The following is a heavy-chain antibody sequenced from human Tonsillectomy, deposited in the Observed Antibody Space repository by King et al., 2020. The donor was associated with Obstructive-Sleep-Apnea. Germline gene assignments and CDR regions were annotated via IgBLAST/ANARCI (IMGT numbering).Heavy chain of an antibody. CDR3: ARARDYYDSSGYYQFDY. CDR1: GGSISSGGYY. Sequence: VQLQESGPGLVKPSQTLSLTCTVSGGSISSGGYYWSWIRQHPGKGLEWIGDIYYSGSTYYNPSLKRRVTISVDTSKNQFSLKLSSVTAADTAVYYCARARDYYDSSGYYQFDYWGQGTLVTVSS. CDR2: IYYSGST. V-gene: IGHV4-31*03. J-gene: IGHJ4*02. D-gene: IGHD3-22*01.